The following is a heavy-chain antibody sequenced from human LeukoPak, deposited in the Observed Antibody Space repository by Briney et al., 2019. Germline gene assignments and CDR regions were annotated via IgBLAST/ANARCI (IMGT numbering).Heavy chain of an antibody. CDR2: IYTDGST. CDR1: GGSISNSF. Sequence: SETLSLTCTVSGGSISNSFWSWIRQPAGKGLEWIGRIYTDGSTNSNPSLRSRLTMSLDTSKNQFSLKLTSVTAADTAGYFCARAPSGCGGTCAFDSWGQGTRVTVSS. J-gene: IGHJ4*02. V-gene: IGHV4-4*07. CDR3: ARAPSGCGGTCAFDS. D-gene: IGHD2-21*01.